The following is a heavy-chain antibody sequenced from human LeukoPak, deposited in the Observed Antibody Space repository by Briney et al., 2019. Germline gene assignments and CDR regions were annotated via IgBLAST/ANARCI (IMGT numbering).Heavy chain of an antibody. V-gene: IGHV4-4*07. Sequence: SETLSLTCTVSGGSISSYYWSWIRQPAGKGLEWIGRIYTSGSTNYNPSLKSRVTMSVDTSKNQFSLKLSSVTAADTAVYYCARDSGDFWSGYTPNFDYWGQGTLVTVSS. D-gene: IGHD3-3*01. J-gene: IGHJ4*02. CDR2: IYTSGST. CDR1: GGSISSYY. CDR3: ARDSGDFWSGYTPNFDY.